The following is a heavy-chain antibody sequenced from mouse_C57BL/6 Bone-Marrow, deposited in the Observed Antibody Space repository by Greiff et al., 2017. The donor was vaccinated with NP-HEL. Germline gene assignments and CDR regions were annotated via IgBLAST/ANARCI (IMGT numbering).Heavy chain of an antibody. J-gene: IGHJ1*03. D-gene: IGHD2-2*01. Sequence: VQLQQSGAELVRPGTSVKVSCKASGYAFTNYLIEWVKQRPGQGLEWIGVINPGSGGTNYNEKFKGKATLTADKSSSTAYMQLSSLTSEDSAVYFCARLVTTDWYFDVWGTGTTVTVSS. V-gene: IGHV1-54*01. CDR1: GYAFTNYL. CDR3: ARLVTTDWYFDV. CDR2: INPGSGGT.